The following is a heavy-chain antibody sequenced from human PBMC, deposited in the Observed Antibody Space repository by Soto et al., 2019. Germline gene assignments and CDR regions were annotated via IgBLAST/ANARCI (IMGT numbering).Heavy chain of an antibody. CDR2: INHSGST. J-gene: IGHJ5*02. Sequence: SETLSLTCAVYGGSFSGYYWSWIRQPPGKGLEWIGEINHSGSTNYNPSLKSRVTISVDTSKNQFSLKLSSVTAADTAVYYCARGNPITGTTGWFDPWGQGTLVTVSS. V-gene: IGHV4-34*01. CDR1: GGSFSGYY. D-gene: IGHD1-7*01. CDR3: ARGNPITGTTGWFDP.